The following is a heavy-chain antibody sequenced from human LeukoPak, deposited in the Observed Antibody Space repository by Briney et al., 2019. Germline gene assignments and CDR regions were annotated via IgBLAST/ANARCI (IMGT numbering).Heavy chain of an antibody. CDR1: GYTFTGYY. Sequence: ASVKVSCKASGYTFTGYYMHWVRQAPGQGLEWMGWINPNSGGTNYAQKFQGRVTMTRGTSISTAYMELSRLRSDDTAVYYCARDPASYGSGSLFDYWGQGTLVTVSS. CDR3: ARDPASYGSGSLFDY. D-gene: IGHD3-10*01. CDR2: INPNSGGT. J-gene: IGHJ4*02. V-gene: IGHV1-2*02.